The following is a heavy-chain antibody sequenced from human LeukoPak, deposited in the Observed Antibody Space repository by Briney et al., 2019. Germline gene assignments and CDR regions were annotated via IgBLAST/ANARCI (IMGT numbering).Heavy chain of an antibody. CDR3: ARDQANVHAFDI. CDR2: IYYGGST. J-gene: IGHJ3*02. V-gene: IGHV4-39*02. Sequence: PSETLSLTCTVSGGSISSSDYYWGWIRQPPGKGLEWIGSIYYGGSTYYNPSLKSRVTISVDTSMNQFSLKLSFVTTADTAVYYCARDQANVHAFDIWGQGTVVTVSS. CDR1: GGSISSSDYY.